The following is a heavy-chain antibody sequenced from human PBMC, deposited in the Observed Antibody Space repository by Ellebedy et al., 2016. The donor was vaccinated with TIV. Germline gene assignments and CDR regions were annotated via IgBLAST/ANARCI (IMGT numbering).Heavy chain of an antibody. CDR2: IWYDGSNK. CDR1: GFTFSSYG. CDR3: ARDRGGRWLINYFDY. Sequence: GGSLRLSCAASGFTFSSYGMHWVRQAPGKGLEWVAVIWYDGSNKYYADSVKGRFTISRDNSKNTLYLQMNSLRAEDTTIYYCARDRGGRWLINYFDYWGLGTLVTVSS. D-gene: IGHD3-10*01. J-gene: IGHJ4*02. V-gene: IGHV3-33*01.